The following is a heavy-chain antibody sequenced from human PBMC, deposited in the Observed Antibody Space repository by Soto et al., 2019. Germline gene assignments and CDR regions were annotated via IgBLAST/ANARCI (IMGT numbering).Heavy chain of an antibody. CDR3: ARHRTTTVTPNWFDP. J-gene: IGHJ5*02. CDR1: GGSISSSSYY. CDR2: IYYSGST. V-gene: IGHV4-39*01. D-gene: IGHD4-17*01. Sequence: PSETPSLTCTVSGGSISSSSYYWGWIRQPPGKGLEWIGSIYYSGSTYYNPSLKSRVTISVDTSKNQFSLKLSSVTAADTAVYYCARHRTTTVTPNWFDPWGQGTLVTVSS.